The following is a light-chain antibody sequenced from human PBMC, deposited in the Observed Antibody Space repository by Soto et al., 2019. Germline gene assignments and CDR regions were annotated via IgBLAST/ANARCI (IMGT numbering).Light chain of an antibody. CDR3: SSYTSISTLWV. CDR1: SSDVGGYNY. Sequence: QSALTQPASVSGSPGQSITISCTGTSSDVGGYNYVSWYQHHPVKAPKLMIYDVRYRPSGVSGRFSGSKSGNTASLTISGLQAEDEADYYCSSYTSISTLWVFGTGTKLTVL. CDR2: DVR. J-gene: IGLJ1*01. V-gene: IGLV2-14*03.